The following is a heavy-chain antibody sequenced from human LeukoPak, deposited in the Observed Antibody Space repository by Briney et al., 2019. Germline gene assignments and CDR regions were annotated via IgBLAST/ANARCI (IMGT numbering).Heavy chain of an antibody. D-gene: IGHD3-9*01. CDR1: GGSFSGYY. CDR2: INHSGST. J-gene: IGHJ5*02. V-gene: IGHV4-34*09. Sequence: SGTLSLTCAVYGGSFSGYYWSWIRQPPGKGLEWIGEINHSGSTNYNPSLKSRVTISVDTSKNQFSLKLSSVTAADTAVYYCARERLLYDILTGYYPANWFDPWGQGTLVTVSS. CDR3: ARERLLYDILTGYYPANWFDP.